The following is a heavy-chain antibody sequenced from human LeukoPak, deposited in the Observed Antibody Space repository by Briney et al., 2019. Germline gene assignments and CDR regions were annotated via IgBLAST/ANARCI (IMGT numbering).Heavy chain of an antibody. J-gene: IGHJ6*02. Sequence: SETLSLTCTVSGGSISSYYWSWIRQPPGKGLEWVGYIYYSGSTNYNPSLKSRITISVDTSKNQFSLKLSSVTAADTAVYYCARSRSALYCSSTSCSPGYYYGVDVWGQGTTVTVSS. CDR1: GGSISSYY. CDR2: IYYSGST. D-gene: IGHD2-2*01. V-gene: IGHV4-59*01. CDR3: ARSRSALYCSSTSCSPGYYYGVDV.